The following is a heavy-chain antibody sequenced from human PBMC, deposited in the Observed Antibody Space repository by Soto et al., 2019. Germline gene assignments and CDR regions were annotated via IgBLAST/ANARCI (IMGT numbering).Heavy chain of an antibody. CDR1: GGTFSSYA. V-gene: IGHV1-69*13. CDR2: IIPIFGTA. Sequence: SVKVSCKASGGTFSSYAISWVRQAPGQGLEWMGGIIPIFGTANYAQKLQGRVTITADESTSTAYMELSSLRSEDMAVYYCARAGEQWELLLAMYFQHWGQGTLVTVSS. D-gene: IGHD1-26*01. CDR3: ARAGEQWELLLAMYFQH. J-gene: IGHJ1*01.